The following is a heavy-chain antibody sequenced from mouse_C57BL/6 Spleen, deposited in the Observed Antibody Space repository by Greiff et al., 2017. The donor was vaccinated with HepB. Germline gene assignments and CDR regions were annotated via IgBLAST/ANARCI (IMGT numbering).Heavy chain of an antibody. D-gene: IGHD1-1*01. J-gene: IGHJ3*01. Sequence: VQLQQSGPELVKPGASVKMSCKASGYTFTDYNMHWVKQSHGKSLEWIGYINPNNGGTSYNQKFKGKATLTVNKSSSTAYMELRSLTSEDSAVYYWARRGYYGSSLWFAYWGQGTLVTVSA. CDR2: INPNNGGT. CDR3: ARRGYYGSSLWFAY. V-gene: IGHV1-22*01. CDR1: GYTFTDYN.